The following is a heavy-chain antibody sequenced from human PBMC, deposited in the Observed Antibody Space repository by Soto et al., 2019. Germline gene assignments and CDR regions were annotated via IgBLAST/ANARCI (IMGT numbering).Heavy chain of an antibody. J-gene: IGHJ6*03. D-gene: IGHD2-2*01. CDR1: GGSISSSSYY. V-gene: IGHV4-39*07. Sequence: PSETLSLTCTVSGGSISSSSYYWGWIRQPPGKGLEWIGSIYYSGSTYYNPSLKSRVTISVDTSKNQFSLKLSSVTAADTAVYYCARLGYCSSTSRYYYYYMDVWGKGTTVTVSS. CDR2: IYYSGST. CDR3: ARLGYCSSTSRYYYYYMDV.